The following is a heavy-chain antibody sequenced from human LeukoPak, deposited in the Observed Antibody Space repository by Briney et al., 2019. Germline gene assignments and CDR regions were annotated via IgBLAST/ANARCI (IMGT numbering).Heavy chain of an antibody. CDR1: GFTFSSYW. D-gene: IGHD1-26*01. CDR2: IKQDGSEK. V-gene: IGHV3-7*01. J-gene: IGHJ4*02. Sequence: GGSLRLSCAASGFTFSSYWMHWVRQAPGKGLEWVANIKQDGSEKYYVDSVKGRFTISRDNAKNSLYLQMNSLRAEDTAVYYCARDKIVGATHFDYWGQGTLVTVSS. CDR3: ARDKIVGATHFDY.